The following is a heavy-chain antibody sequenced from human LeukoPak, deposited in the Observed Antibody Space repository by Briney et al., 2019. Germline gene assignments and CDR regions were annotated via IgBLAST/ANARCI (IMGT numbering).Heavy chain of an antibody. Sequence: GGSLRLSCAASGFTSSSYAMSWVRQAPGKGLEWVSAISGSGGSTYYADSVKGRFTISRDNSKNTLYLQMNSLRAEDTAVYHCAFFYYGSGSYSFDYWGQGTLVTVSS. D-gene: IGHD3-10*01. CDR3: AFFYYGSGSYSFDY. J-gene: IGHJ4*02. CDR2: ISGSGGST. CDR1: GFTSSSYA. V-gene: IGHV3-23*01.